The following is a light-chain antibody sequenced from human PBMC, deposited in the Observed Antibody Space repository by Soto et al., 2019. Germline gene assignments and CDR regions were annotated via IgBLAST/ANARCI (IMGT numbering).Light chain of an antibody. CDR3: QQYNSYST. CDR1: QSISTK. CDR2: GAS. Sequence: EIVMTQFPATLSKSPGESATFSCRASQSISTKLAWYQQRPGQAPRLLMYGASTGATGIPARFSGSGSGTEFTLTISSLQSDDFATYYCQQYNSYSTFGQGTKVDI. J-gene: IGKJ1*01. V-gene: IGKV3-15*01.